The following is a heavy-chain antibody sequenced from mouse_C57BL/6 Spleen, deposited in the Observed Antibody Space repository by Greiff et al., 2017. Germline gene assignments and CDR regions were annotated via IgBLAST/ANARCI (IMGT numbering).Heavy chain of an antibody. CDR1: GFSLTSYG. D-gene: IGHD2-3*01. CDR3: AKCWDGPYYYAMDY. Sequence: QVQLKESGPGLVAPSQSLSITCTVSGFSLTSYGVSWVRQPPGKGLEWLGVIWGDGSTNYPSALISRLSISQDNSKSQFFLKLNSLQTDDTATYYGAKCWDGPYYYAMDYWGQGTSVTVSS. J-gene: IGHJ4*01. V-gene: IGHV2-3*01. CDR2: IWGDGST.